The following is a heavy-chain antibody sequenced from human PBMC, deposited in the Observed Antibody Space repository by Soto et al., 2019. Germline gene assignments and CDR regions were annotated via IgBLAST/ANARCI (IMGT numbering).Heavy chain of an antibody. CDR1: GGSISSGGYY. D-gene: IGHD5-18*01. Sequence: QVQLQESGPGLVKPSQTLSLPCTVSGGSISSGGYYCSWIRQHPWKGLEWIGYIYYSGSTYHNPSLNSRVTISVDTSKNQFSLKLSSVTAADTAVYYCARAPITVYTAMVDYWGQGTLATVSS. V-gene: IGHV4-31*03. J-gene: IGHJ4*02. CDR2: IYYSGST. CDR3: ARAPITVYTAMVDY.